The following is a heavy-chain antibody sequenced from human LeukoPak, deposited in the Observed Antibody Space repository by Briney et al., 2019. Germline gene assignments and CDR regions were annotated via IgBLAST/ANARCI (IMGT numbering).Heavy chain of an antibody. CDR3: GRDALVGYFSYYYMDV. D-gene: IGHD2-15*01. V-gene: IGHV4-59*11. Sequence: SETLSLTRTVSGFSISSHYWTWIRQSPGKGLEWIGDISNSGSTNYNPSLKSRVTISIDTSKNQFSLKLSTMSAADTAVYYCGRDALVGYFSYYYMDVWGKGTTVTVSS. J-gene: IGHJ6*03. CDR1: GFSISSHY. CDR2: ISNSGST.